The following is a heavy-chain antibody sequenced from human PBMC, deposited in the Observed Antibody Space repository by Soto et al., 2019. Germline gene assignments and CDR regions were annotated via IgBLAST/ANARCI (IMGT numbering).Heavy chain of an antibody. V-gene: IGHV1-8*01. CDR3: ARQQAMDY. Sequence: QVPLVQSGAEVKKPGASVKVSCKASGYTFVNYEINGVRQATGQGLEWLGWMNPHSGDTCYARNFQGRVTMTRNTSIAAAYMELNSRKSEDTAVYYCARQQAMDYWGQGTLVTVSS. J-gene: IGHJ4*02. CDR2: MNPHSGDT. CDR1: GYTFVNYE.